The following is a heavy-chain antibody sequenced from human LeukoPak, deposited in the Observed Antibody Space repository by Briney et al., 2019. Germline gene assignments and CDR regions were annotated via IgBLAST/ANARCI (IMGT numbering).Heavy chain of an antibody. CDR1: GYSFTSYW. D-gene: IGHD6-25*01. V-gene: IGHV5-51*01. J-gene: IGHJ4*02. Sequence: GESLKISCKGSGYSFTSYWIGWVRQVPGKGLEWMGIIYPGDSEARYSPSFQGQVTISADKSISTAYLQWSSLKASDSAVYYCARHKNPNTLSGSFDYWGQGTLVTVSS. CDR3: ARHKNPNTLSGSFDY. CDR2: IYPGDSEA.